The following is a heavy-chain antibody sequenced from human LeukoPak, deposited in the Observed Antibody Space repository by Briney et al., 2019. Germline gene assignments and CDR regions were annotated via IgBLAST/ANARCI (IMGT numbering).Heavy chain of an antibody. CDR3: ARELSQIVWGGLDY. CDR1: GFIFSHYG. Sequence: GGSLRLSCAASGFIFSHYGMHWVRQAPGKGPEWVAVIQNDASTENFADSVKGRFTISRDNSKNTVFLQMNSLRVEDTAVYYCARELSQIVWGGLDYGGQGTLVSVSS. D-gene: IGHD2-21*01. CDR2: IQNDASTE. J-gene: IGHJ4*02. V-gene: IGHV3-33*05.